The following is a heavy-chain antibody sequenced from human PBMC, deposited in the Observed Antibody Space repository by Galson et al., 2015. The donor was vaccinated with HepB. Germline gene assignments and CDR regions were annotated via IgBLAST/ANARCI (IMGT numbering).Heavy chain of an antibody. CDR2: VNHRGST. CDR3: ARLEYTYGYSFSY. V-gene: IGHV4-34*01. J-gene: IGHJ4*02. D-gene: IGHD5-18*01. CDR1: GESFNAYY. Sequence: ETLSLTCGVYGESFNAYYWNWIRQPPGKGLEWIGEVNHRGSTNFNPSLESRLTMSVDTSKNQVSLTLNSVTAADTAVYYCARLEYTYGYSFSYWGQGTLVSVSS.